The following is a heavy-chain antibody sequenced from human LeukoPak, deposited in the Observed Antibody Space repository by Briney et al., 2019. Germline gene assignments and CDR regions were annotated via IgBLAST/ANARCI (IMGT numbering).Heavy chain of an antibody. CDR3: ARDLDIVVVPAATHYYYGMDV. CDR2: INPNSGGT. V-gene: IGHV1-2*02. D-gene: IGHD2-2*03. J-gene: IGHJ6*02. Sequence: GASVKVSCKASGYTFTGYYMHWVRQAPGQGLEWMGWINPNSGGTNYAQKFQGRVTMTRDTSISTAYMELSRLRSEDTAVYYCARDLDIVVVPAATHYYYGMDVWGQGTTVTVSS. CDR1: GYTFTGYY.